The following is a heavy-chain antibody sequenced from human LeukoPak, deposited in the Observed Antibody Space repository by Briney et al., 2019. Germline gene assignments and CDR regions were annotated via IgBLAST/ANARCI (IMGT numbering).Heavy chain of an antibody. J-gene: IGHJ4*02. CDR3: ARGRRLRLGELFFY. D-gene: IGHD3-16*01. V-gene: IGHV1-8*01. CDR2: MNPNSGNT. Sequence: ASVKVSCKASGYTFTSYDINWVRQATGQGLEWMGWMNPNSGNTGYAQKLQGRVTMTRNTSISTAYMELSSLRSEDTAVYYCARGRRLRLGELFFYWGQGTLVTVSS. CDR1: GYTFTSYD.